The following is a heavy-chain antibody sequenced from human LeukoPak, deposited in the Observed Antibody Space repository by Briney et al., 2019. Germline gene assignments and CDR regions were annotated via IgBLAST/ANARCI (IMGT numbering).Heavy chain of an antibody. J-gene: IGHJ4*02. D-gene: IGHD1-14*01. CDR2: IRDDGSEK. Sequence: GPLRLSRVSSGFTFRRYWMTWVRPAPGKGLEWVANIRDDGSEKYSVDSVKGRFTISRDNAKNLLYLQMSSLRAEDTAVYYCARARIDYWGQGTLVTVSS. V-gene: IGHV3-7*04. CDR3: ARARIDY. CDR1: GFTFRRYW.